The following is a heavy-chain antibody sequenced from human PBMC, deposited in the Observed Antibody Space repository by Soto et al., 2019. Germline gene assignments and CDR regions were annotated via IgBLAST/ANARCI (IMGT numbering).Heavy chain of an antibody. J-gene: IGHJ4*02. CDR3: AKDTDGYNGGGIGDY. V-gene: IGHV3-9*01. CDR1: GFTFDDYA. D-gene: IGHD5-12*01. CDR2: ISWNSGSI. Sequence: EVQLVESGGGLVQPGRSLRLSCAASGFTFDDYAMHWVRQAPGKGLEWVSGISWNSGSIGYADSVKGRFTISRDNAKNSLYLQMNSLRAEDTALYYCAKDTDGYNGGGIGDYWGQGTLVTVSS.